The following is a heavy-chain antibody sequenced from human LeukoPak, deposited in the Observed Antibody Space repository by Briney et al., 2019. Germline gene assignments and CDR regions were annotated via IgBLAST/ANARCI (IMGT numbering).Heavy chain of an antibody. Sequence: GASVKVSCKASGYTFTSYGFSWVRQAPGQGLEWMGWISAYNGNTNHAQKFQGRVTMTTDTSTSTAYMELRSLRSDDTAVYYCGRIRRDAFDIWGQGTMVTVSS. CDR1: GYTFTSYG. J-gene: IGHJ3*02. V-gene: IGHV1-18*01. CDR3: GRIRRDAFDI. CDR2: ISAYNGNT.